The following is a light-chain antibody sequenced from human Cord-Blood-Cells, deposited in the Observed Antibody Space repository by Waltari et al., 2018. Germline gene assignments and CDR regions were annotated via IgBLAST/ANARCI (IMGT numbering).Light chain of an antibody. CDR1: SIAVGSYNL. V-gene: IGLV2-23*01. CDR3: CSYAGSSTV. CDR2: EGS. Sequence: LTQPPSVSVSPGQSITISCTGTSIAVGSYNLVSWYQQHPGKAPKLMIYEGSKRPSGVSNRFSGSKSGNTASLTISGLQAEDEADYYCCSYAGSSTVFGGGTKLTVL. J-gene: IGLJ3*02.